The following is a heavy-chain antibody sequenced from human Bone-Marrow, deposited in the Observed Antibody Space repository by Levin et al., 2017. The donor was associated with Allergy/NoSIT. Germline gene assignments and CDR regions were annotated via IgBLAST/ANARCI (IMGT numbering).Heavy chain of an antibody. CDR2: IRSKANSYAT. J-gene: IGHJ4*02. CDR3: TSPATLLWFGECCVR. Sequence: GGSLRLSCAASGFTFSGSAMHWVRQASGKGLEWVGRIRSKANSYATAYAASVKGRFTISRDDSKNTAYLQMNSLKTEDTAVYYCTSPATLLWFGECCVRWGQGTLVTVSS. D-gene: IGHD3-10*01. CDR1: GFTFSGSA. V-gene: IGHV3-73*01.